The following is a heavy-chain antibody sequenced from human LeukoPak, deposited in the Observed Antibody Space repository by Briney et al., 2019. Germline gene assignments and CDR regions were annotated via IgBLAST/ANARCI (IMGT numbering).Heavy chain of an antibody. CDR1: GLTFSSYE. D-gene: IGHD3-22*01. CDR3: ARDSHKFDSSGYYPDAFDI. CDR2: IDSSGSSI. J-gene: IGHJ3*02. V-gene: IGHV3-48*03. Sequence: GGSLRLCCAASGLTFSSYEMNSVRQAPGKGLGWVSYIDSSGSSIYYADSVKGRFTIPRDYAKKSLYLQMHSLRAEDTPVYYCARDSHKFDSSGYYPDAFDIWGQGTMVTVSS.